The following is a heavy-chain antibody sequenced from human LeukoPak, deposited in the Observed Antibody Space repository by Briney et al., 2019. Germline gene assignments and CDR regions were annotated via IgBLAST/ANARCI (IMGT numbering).Heavy chain of an antibody. D-gene: IGHD3-22*01. CDR1: GFTFTTSA. Sequence: SVKVSCKASGFTFTTSAMQWVRQARGQRLEWIGWIVVGSGNTIYAQKFQERVTITRDMSTSTAYMELSSLRSEDTAVYYCAAAYRYFYDRGGYFDYWGQGTLVTVSS. CDR2: IVVGSGNT. V-gene: IGHV1-58*02. CDR3: AAAYRYFYDRGGYFDY. J-gene: IGHJ4*02.